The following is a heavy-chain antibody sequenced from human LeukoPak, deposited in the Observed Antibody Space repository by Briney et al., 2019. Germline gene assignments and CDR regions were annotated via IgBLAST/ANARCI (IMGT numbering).Heavy chain of an antibody. J-gene: IGHJ4*02. CDR3: ARVDYGDYVVNY. CDR1: GGSISSYY. CDR2: IYYSGST. Sequence: SQTLSLTCTVSGGSISSYYWSWIRQPPGKGLEWIGYIYYSGSTNYNPSLKSRVTISVDTSKNQFSLKLSSVTAADTAVYYCARVDYGDYVVNYWGQGTLVTVSS. D-gene: IGHD4-17*01. V-gene: IGHV4-59*01.